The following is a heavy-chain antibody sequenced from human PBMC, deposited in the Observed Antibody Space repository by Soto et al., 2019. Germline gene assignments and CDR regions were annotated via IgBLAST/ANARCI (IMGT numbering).Heavy chain of an antibody. Sequence: LRLSCSASGFTFSSYAMHWVRQAPGKGLEYVSAISSNGGSTYYADSVKGRFTISRDNSKNTLYLQMSSLRAEDTAVYYCRPFGVVTSLYYYYGMDVWRQGTTVTVSS. CDR3: RPFGVVTSLYYYYGMDV. V-gene: IGHV3-64D*06. J-gene: IGHJ6*02. CDR1: GFTFSSYA. D-gene: IGHD3-3*01. CDR2: ISSNGGST.